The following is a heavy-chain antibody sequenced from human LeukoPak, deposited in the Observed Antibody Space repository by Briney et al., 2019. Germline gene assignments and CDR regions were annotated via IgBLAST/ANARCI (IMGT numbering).Heavy chain of an antibody. Sequence: PSETPSLTCTVSGGSISSSSYYWGWIRQPPGKGLEWIGSIYYSGSTYYNPSLKSRVTISVDTSKNQFSLKLSSVTAADTAVYYCAREWRAVYYYYGMDVWGQGTTVTVSS. V-gene: IGHV4-39*07. D-gene: IGHD1-26*01. CDR2: IYYSGST. J-gene: IGHJ6*02. CDR1: GGSISSSSYY. CDR3: AREWRAVYYYYGMDV.